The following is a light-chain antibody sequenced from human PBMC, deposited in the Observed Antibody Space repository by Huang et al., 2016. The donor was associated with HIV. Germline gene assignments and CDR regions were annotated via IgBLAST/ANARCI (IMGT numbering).Light chain of an antibody. CDR3: QQRSDGYT. CDR1: QSVSSY. J-gene: IGKJ2*01. Sequence: EIVLTQSPSTLSLSPGERATLSCRASQSVSSYLAWYQQKPGQAPRPLIYDSSNRATGIPARFSGSGSGTDFTLTITNLEPEDFAVYYCQQRSDGYTFGQGTKLDI. CDR2: DSS. V-gene: IGKV3-11*01.